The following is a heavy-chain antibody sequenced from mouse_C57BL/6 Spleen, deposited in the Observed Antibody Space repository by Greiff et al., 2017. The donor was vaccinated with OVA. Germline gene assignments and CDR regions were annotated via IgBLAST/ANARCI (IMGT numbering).Heavy chain of an antibody. CDR3: ARDQNGDGYYDY. CDR2: ISDGGSYT. J-gene: IGHJ3*01. Sequence: DVMLVESGGGLVKPGGSLKLSCAASGFTFSSYAMSWVRQTPEKRLEWVATISDGGSYTYYPDNVKGRITISRDNAKNNLFLQMSHLKSEDTAMYYCARDQNGDGYYDYWGQGTLVTVSA. CDR1: GFTFSSYA. D-gene: IGHD2-3*01. V-gene: IGHV5-4*01.